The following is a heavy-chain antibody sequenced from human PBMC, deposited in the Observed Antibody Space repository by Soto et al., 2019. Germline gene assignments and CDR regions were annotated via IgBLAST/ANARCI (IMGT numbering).Heavy chain of an antibody. CDR3: ARDRVESGYPEYFQH. CDR2: IYSGGST. D-gene: IGHD3-22*01. J-gene: IGHJ1*01. Sequence: EVQLVESGGGLIQPGGSLRLSCAASGFTVSSNYMSWVRQAPGKGLEWVSVIYSGGSTYYADSVKGRFTISRDNSKNTLYLQMNSLRAEDTAVYYCARDRVESGYPEYFQHWGQGTVVIVSS. CDR1: GFTVSSNY. V-gene: IGHV3-53*01.